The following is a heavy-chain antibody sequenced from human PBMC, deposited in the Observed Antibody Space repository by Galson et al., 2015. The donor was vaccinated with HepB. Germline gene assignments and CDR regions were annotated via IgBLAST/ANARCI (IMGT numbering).Heavy chain of an antibody. D-gene: IGHD3-9*01. CDR2: ISYDGSNK. CDR1: GFIFSNYG. CDR3: AKEGSPSHYNNAMDV. J-gene: IGHJ6*02. Sequence: LRLSCAASGFIFSNYGIHWVRQAPGKGLQWVALISYDGSNKYYADSVRGRFTISRDNSKNTLYLQMNSLRAEDAAVYYCAKEGSPSHYNNAMDVWGQGTTVTVSS. V-gene: IGHV3-30*18.